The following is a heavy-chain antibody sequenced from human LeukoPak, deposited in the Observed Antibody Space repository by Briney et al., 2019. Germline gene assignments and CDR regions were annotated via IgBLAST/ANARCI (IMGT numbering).Heavy chain of an antibody. CDR1: GDSISSGSYF. J-gene: IGHJ4*02. Sequence: PSETLSLTCSVSGDSISSGSYFGRRIRQPAGEGLELIGRICTSGITNYNPSLKSRVIISVDTSKDQFSLELSSVTAADRAVYYCAREDRYCSGGSCYSWGQGTLVTVSS. CDR3: AREDRYCSGGSCYS. D-gene: IGHD2-15*01. CDR2: ICTSGIT. V-gene: IGHV4-61*02.